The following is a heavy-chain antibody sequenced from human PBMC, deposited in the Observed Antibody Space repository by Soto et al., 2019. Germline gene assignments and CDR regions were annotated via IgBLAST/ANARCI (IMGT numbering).Heavy chain of an antibody. D-gene: IGHD3-10*01. CDR1: GDSVSSDITS. Sequence: QGQLQQSGPGLVKPSQTLSLTCAISGDSVSSDITSWNWIRQSPSRSLEWLGRTYYRSKWFHDYAASAKSRITINPDTSKNQFSLELNSMTPEDTAVYYCARGNALDVWGQGTVVTVSS. J-gene: IGHJ3*01. V-gene: IGHV6-1*01. CDR2: TYYRSKWFH. CDR3: ARGNALDV.